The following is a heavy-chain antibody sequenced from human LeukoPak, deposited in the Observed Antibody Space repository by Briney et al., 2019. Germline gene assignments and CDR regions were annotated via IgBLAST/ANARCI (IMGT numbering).Heavy chain of an antibody. Sequence: SETLSLTCTVSGGSISSDFWSWIRQPPGKGLEWIGEINHSGSTNYNPSLKSRVTISVDTSKNQFSLKLSSVTAADTAVYYCARGTQRSSWYRAEYFQHWGQGTLVTVSS. V-gene: IGHV4-34*01. CDR2: INHSGST. CDR3: ARGTQRSSWYRAEYFQH. D-gene: IGHD6-13*01. CDR1: GGSISSDF. J-gene: IGHJ1*01.